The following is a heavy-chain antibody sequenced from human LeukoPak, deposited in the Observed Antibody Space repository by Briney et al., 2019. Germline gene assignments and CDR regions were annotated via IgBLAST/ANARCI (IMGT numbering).Heavy chain of an antibody. D-gene: IGHD1-14*01. CDR2: INPTTGST. J-gene: IGHJ3*02. V-gene: IGHV1-46*01. Sequence: GASVKVSCKASGYTFTNFYLYWVRQAPGQGLEWMGIINPTTGSTTYAQKLQGRVTMTRDMSTSTVYMELSSLRSEDTAVYFCARDLNPQSIGMRAFDIWGQGTMVTASS. CDR3: ARDLNPQSIGMRAFDI. CDR1: GYTFTNFY.